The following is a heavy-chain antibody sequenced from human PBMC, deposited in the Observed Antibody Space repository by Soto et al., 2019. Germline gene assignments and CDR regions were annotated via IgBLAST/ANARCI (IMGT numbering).Heavy chain of an antibody. CDR1: GFTFSDYY. CDR3: ARDPGYYDSSGYPAPFDD. Sequence: GGSLRLSCAASGFTFSDYYMSWIRQAPGKGLEWVSYISSSSSYTNYADPVKGRSTISRDNAKNTLYLQMNTLRAEDTALYYLARDPGYYDSSGYPAPFDDWGQGTLVTVSS. J-gene: IGHJ4*02. D-gene: IGHD3-22*01. CDR2: ISSSSSYT. V-gene: IGHV3-11*06.